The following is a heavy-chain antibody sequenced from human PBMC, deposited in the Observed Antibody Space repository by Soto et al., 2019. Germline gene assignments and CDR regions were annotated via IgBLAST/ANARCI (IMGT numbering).Heavy chain of an antibody. J-gene: IGHJ6*02. D-gene: IGHD3-22*01. CDR2: ISSSSSYI. Sequence: GGSLRLSCAASGFTFSSYSMNWVRQAPGKGLEWVSSISSSSSYIYYADSVKGRFTISRDNAKNSLYLQMNSLRAEDTAVYYCARVFTMNVMDVWGQGTTVTGSS. CDR3: ARVFTMNVMDV. CDR1: GFTFSSYS. V-gene: IGHV3-21*01.